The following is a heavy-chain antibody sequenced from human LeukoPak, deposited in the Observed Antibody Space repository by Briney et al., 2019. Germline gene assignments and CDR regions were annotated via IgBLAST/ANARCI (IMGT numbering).Heavy chain of an antibody. CDR1: GLSLRNYA. CDR2: ISYDTNNK. J-gene: IGHJ6*02. Sequence: TGSSLRLLCAASGLSLRNYAIHCARHAPGKALEWVADISYDTNNKQCADSGKGRLTISRDNPKSDLYLQMNGLRVEDTAVYYCARDRRYDDYVWGGNSPFYFYGMDVWGQGATVTVPS. CDR3: ARDRRYDDYVWGGNSPFYFYGMDV. D-gene: IGHD3-16*01. V-gene: IGHV3-30*01.